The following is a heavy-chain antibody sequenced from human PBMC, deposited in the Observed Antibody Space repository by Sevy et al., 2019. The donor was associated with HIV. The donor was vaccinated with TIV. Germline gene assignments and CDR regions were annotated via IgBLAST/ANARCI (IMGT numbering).Heavy chain of an antibody. CDR3: ARAGVRGCSGGSCSTSNFDY. Sequence: GGSLRLSCAASGFTFSSYSMNWVRQAPGKGLEWVSYISSSSTIYYADSVKGRFTISRDNAKNSLYLQMNSLRDEDTAVYYCARAGVRGCSGGSCSTSNFDYWGQGTLVTVSS. CDR1: GFTFSSYS. J-gene: IGHJ4*02. CDR2: ISSSSTI. V-gene: IGHV3-48*02. D-gene: IGHD2-15*01.